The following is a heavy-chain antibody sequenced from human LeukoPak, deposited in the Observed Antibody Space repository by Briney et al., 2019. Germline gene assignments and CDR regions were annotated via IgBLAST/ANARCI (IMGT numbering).Heavy chain of an antibody. V-gene: IGHV5-51*01. D-gene: IGHD4-11*01. CDR1: GSIFTTYS. CDR3: ARHWWGIDYMPKNNWFAP. Sequence: GASLEISCKTSGSIFTTYSIAWVRQLPGKGLEWMGFVYPGDSSTSYSPSFQGEVTISAAKSVTTAYLQWSSQKAPDTAMYYYARHWWGIDYMPKNNWFAPWGQGTLVTVSS. J-gene: IGHJ5*02. CDR2: VYPGDSST.